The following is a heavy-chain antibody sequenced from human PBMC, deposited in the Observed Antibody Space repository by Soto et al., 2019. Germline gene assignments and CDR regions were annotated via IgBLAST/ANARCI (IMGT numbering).Heavy chain of an antibody. D-gene: IGHD7-27*01. J-gene: IGHJ6*02. V-gene: IGHV4-4*02. Sequence: SETLSLTCAVSGGSISSSNWWSWVRQPPGKGLEWIGEIYHSGSTNYNPSLKSRVTISVDKSKNQFSLKLSSVTAADTAVYYCARDLGHEAYYYYYGMDVWGQGTTVTVSS. CDR2: IYHSGST. CDR1: GGSISSSNW. CDR3: ARDLGHEAYYYYYGMDV.